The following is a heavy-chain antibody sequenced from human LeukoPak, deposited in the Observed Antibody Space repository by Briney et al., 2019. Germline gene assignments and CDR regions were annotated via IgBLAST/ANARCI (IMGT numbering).Heavy chain of an antibody. J-gene: IGHJ4*02. CDR2: ISSTSIYI. CDR1: GFTFSSYS. D-gene: IGHD5-12*01. V-gene: IGHV3-21*01. CDR3: ARVEASGYDYGAFDY. Sequence: GRSLRLSCRDSGFTFSSYSMNWVRQAPGKGLEWVSSISSTSIYIYYADSVKGRFTISRDNAKNSVYLQMNSLRAEDTAVYYCARVEASGYDYGAFDYWGQGTLVTVSS.